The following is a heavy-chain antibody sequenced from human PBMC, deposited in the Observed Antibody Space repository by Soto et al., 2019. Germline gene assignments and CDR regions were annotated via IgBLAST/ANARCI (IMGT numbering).Heavy chain of an antibody. D-gene: IGHD5-18*01. V-gene: IGHV1-8*02. CDR3: ARMESFGSLNWFDP. CDR1: GYTFTNND. Sequence: ASVKVSCKASGYTFTNNDVSWVRQATGQGLEWMGWMNPGSGDTGYAQKFQGRVTMTRDISIATAYMELNSLKPEDTAIYYCARMESFGSLNWFDPWGQGTLVTVSS. J-gene: IGHJ5*02. CDR2: MNPGSGDT.